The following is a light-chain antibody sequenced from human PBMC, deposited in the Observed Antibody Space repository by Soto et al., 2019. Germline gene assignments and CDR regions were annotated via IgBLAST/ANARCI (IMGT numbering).Light chain of an antibody. CDR3: QQFGSSPGFT. Sequence: EIVLTQSPGTLSLSPGERATLSCRASQSINNRYLAWYQQKPGQAPRLLIYGVSSRATGIPDRFSGSGSGTDFTVTISRLEPEDFAVYYCQQFGSSPGFTFGPGTKVDMK. J-gene: IGKJ3*01. CDR2: GVS. V-gene: IGKV3-20*01. CDR1: QSINNRY.